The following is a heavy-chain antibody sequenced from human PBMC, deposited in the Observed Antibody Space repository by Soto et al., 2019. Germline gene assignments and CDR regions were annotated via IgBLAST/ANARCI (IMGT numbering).Heavy chain of an antibody. CDR1: GGSVNSDNYY. V-gene: IGHV4-61*01. J-gene: IGHJ6*02. CDR3: ARGRGGYYYYGLDV. CDR2: IYHTGRT. D-gene: IGHD3-16*01. Sequence: SETLSLTCTVSGGSVNSDNYYWSWIRQPPGKGLEWIGYIYHTGRTNYNPSLKSRVTISVDTSKNQFSLKLRSVTAADTAVYYCARGRGGYYYYGLDVWGRGTTVTVSS.